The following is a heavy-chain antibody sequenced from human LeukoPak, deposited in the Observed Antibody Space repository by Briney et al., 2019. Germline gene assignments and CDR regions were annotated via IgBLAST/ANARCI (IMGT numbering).Heavy chain of an antibody. CDR2: INPDGSEK. D-gene: IGHD3-10*02. Sequence: GGSLRLSCAVSGFTFSSDWMIWVRQAPGKGLEWVANINPDGSEKNYVDSVRGRFTISRDNAKNSLDLQMNSLRAEDTAVYYCAELGITMIGGVWGKGTTVTISS. J-gene: IGHJ6*04. CDR1: GFTFSSDW. CDR3: AELGITMIGGV. V-gene: IGHV3-7*01.